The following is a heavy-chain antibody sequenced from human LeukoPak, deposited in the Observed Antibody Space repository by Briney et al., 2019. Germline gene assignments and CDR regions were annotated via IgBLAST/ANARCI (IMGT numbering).Heavy chain of an antibody. CDR2: ISSSSSYI. CDR1: GFTFSSYS. V-gene: IGHV3-21*01. CDR3: ARDTAPMVITTYFDY. Sequence: GGSLRLFCAASGFTFSSYSMNWVRQAPGKGLEWVSSISSSSSYIYYADSVKGRFTISRDNAKNSLYLQMNSLRAEDTAVYYCARDTAPMVITTYFDYWGQGTLVTVSS. J-gene: IGHJ4*02. D-gene: IGHD3-22*01.